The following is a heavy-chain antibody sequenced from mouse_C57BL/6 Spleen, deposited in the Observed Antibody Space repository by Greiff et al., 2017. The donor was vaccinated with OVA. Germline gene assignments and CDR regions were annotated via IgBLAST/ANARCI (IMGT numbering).Heavy chain of an antibody. J-gene: IGHJ1*03. D-gene: IGHD1-1*02. CDR2: INPGSGYT. CDR3: ARRYGQSRGYFDV. Sequence: VMLVESGAELVRPGASVKLSCKASGYTFTDYYINWVKQRPGQGLEWIARINPGSGYTYYNEKFKGKATLTAENSSSTAYMQLSSLTSEDSAVYFCARRYGQSRGYFDVWGTGTTVTVSS. CDR1: GYTFTDYY. V-gene: IGHV1-76*01.